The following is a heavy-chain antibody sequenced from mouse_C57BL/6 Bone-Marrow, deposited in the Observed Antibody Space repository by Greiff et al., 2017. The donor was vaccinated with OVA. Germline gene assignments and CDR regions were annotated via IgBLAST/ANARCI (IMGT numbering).Heavy chain of an antibody. CDR2: INPGSGGT. Sequence: QVQLQQSGAELVRPGTSVKVSCKASGYAFTNYLIEWVKQRPGQGLEWIGVINPGSGGTNYNEQFKGKATLTADKSSSTAYMQLSSLTSEDYAVYFCARGYYGYVLYYFDYWGQGTTLTVSA. J-gene: IGHJ2*01. CDR3: ARGYYGYVLYYFDY. CDR1: GYAFTNYL. V-gene: IGHV1-54*01. D-gene: IGHD2-2*01.